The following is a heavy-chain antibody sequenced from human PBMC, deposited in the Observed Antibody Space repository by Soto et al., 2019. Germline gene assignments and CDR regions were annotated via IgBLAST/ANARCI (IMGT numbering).Heavy chain of an antibody. V-gene: IGHV3-73*01. CDR3: TRRLPSYDAFDI. CDR1: GFTFSGSA. CDR2: IRSKANSYAT. J-gene: IGHJ3*02. D-gene: IGHD3-10*01. Sequence: GGSLRLSCAASGFTFSGSAMHWVRQASGKGLEWVGRIRSKANSYATAYAASVKGRFTISRDDSKNTAYLQMNSLKTEDTAVYYCTRRLPSYDAFDIWGQGTMVTVSS.